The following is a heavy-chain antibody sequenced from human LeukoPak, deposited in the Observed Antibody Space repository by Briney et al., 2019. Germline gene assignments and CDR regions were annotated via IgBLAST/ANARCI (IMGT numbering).Heavy chain of an antibody. CDR3: ARVNQADRTHDGDSSGFDY. V-gene: IGHV4-34*01. CDR2: INHSGST. D-gene: IGHD6-25*01. CDR1: GGSFSGYY. J-gene: IGHJ4*02. Sequence: PSETLSLTCAVYGGSFSGYYWSWIRQPPGKGLEWIGEINHSGSTNYNPSLKSRVTISVDTSKNQFSLKLSSVTAADTAVYYCARVNQADRTHDGDSSGFDYWGQGTLVTVSS.